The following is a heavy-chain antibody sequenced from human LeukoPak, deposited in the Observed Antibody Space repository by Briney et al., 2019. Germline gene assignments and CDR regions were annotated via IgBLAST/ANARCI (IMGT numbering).Heavy chain of an antibody. V-gene: IGHV4-34*01. J-gene: IGHJ4*02. CDR3: ACPSGNHLYSFDY. CDR2: INHSGST. Sequence: SETLSLTCAVYGGSFSGYYWSWLRQPPGKGLEGIGEINHSGSTNYNPSLKSRVTISVDTSKNQFSLKLSSVTAADTAVYYCACPSGNHLYSFDYWGQGTLVTVSS. D-gene: IGHD1-14*01. CDR1: GGSFSGYY.